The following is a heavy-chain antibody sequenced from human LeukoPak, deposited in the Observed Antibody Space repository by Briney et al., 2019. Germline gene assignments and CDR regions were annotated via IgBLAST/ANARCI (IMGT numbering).Heavy chain of an antibody. V-gene: IGHV4-39*07. Sequence: SETLSLTCTVSGGSISTSNYYWGWIRQPPGTGLEWIGNIFYSGSTYYSPSLRSRVTISLDTSRNQFSLKRNSVTAADTAVYYCARGNPGYSSSWYGTNWFDPWGQGTLVTVSS. CDR2: IFYSGST. CDR3: ARGNPGYSSSWYGTNWFDP. J-gene: IGHJ5*02. D-gene: IGHD6-13*01. CDR1: GGSISTSNYY.